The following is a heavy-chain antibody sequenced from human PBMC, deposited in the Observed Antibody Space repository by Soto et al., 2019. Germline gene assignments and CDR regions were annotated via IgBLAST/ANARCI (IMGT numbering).Heavy chain of an antibody. V-gene: IGHV3-53*01. CDR3: ARGQRLIAAAGLDY. CDR1: GFTVSSNY. Sequence: PGGSLRRSCGASGFTVSSNYMSWGRQAPGKGLEWVSVIYSGGSTYYADSVKGRFTISRDNSKNTLYLQMNSLRAEDTAVYYCARGQRLIAAAGLDYWGQGTLVTVSS. D-gene: IGHD6-13*01. CDR2: IYSGGST. J-gene: IGHJ4*02.